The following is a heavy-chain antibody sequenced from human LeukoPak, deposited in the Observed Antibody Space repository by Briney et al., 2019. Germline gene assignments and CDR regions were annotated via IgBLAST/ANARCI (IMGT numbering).Heavy chain of an antibody. V-gene: IGHV3-21*01. CDR2: ISFGGGHI. D-gene: IGHD3-22*01. CDR3: ARIVRTSPYGMDV. J-gene: IGHJ6*02. CDR1: RFTFSSYS. Sequence: PGGSLRLSCVASRFTFSSYSMTWVRRAPGTGLEWVSSISFGGGHIFYTDSVKGRLTILRDDSKNSLYLEMNSLRAEDTAVYFCARIVRTSPYGMDVWGQGTTVTVSS.